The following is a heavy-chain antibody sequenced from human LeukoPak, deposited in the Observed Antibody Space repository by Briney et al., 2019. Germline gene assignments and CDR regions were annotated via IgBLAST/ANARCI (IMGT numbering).Heavy chain of an antibody. CDR3: ARTYCAGGSCNWAFDI. CDR2: IDYSRST. D-gene: IGHD2-15*01. J-gene: IGHJ3*02. CDR1: GGSISSGGYY. V-gene: IGHV4-31*03. Sequence: PSQTLSLTCTVSGGSISSGGYYWSWIRHLPGKGLEWIGYIDYSRSTYYNPSLKSRVTISLDTSKNQFSLKLNSVTAADTAVFYCARTYCAGGSCNWAFDIWGQGAMVTVSS.